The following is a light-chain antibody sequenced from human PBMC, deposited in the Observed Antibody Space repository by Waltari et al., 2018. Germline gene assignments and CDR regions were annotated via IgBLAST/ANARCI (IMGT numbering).Light chain of an antibody. V-gene: IGKV1-33*01. Sequence: DIQMTQSPSSLSASVGDRVTISCQASQDIANYLNWYQQKPGKAPKLLIYLASNLVTGVPSRFSGSGSGAYFTFTISSLQPEDIATYYCQHYDNLLLTFGGGTKVEIK. J-gene: IGKJ4*01. CDR2: LAS. CDR1: QDIANY. CDR3: QHYDNLLLT.